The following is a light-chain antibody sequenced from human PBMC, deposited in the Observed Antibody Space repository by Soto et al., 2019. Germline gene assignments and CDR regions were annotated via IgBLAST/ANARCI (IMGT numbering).Light chain of an antibody. J-gene: IGKJ1*01. Sequence: DIQMTQSPSTLSASVGDRVTITCRASQSISSWLAWYQQKPGKAPKLLIYDASSLESGDPTRFSGSESGTEFTLTISSLQPDDFATYYCQQYNSYSWTFGQGTKVEIK. CDR1: QSISSW. CDR3: QQYNSYSWT. V-gene: IGKV1-5*01. CDR2: DAS.